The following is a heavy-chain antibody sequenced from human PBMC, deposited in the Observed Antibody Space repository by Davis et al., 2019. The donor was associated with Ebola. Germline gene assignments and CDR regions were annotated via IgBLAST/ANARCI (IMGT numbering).Heavy chain of an antibody. J-gene: IGHJ6*02. CDR1: GGSFSGYY. CDR2: INHSGST. CDR3: ARGRTIWYGMDV. Sequence: SETLSLTCAVYGGSFSGYYWSWIRQPPGKGLEWIGEINHSGSTNYNPSLKSRVTISVDTSKNQFSLKLRSVTPEDTAVYYCARGRTIWYGMDVWGQGTTVTVSS. D-gene: IGHD3-3*01. V-gene: IGHV4-34*01.